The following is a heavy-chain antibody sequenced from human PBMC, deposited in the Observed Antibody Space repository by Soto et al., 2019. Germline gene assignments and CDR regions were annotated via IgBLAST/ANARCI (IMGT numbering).Heavy chain of an antibody. CDR3: VATSTIYYGYYGQY. D-gene: IGHD4-17*01. CDR2: IYYSGST. CDR1: GGSISSSSYY. Sequence: SETLSLTCTVSGGSISSSSYYWGGIRQPPGKGLEWIGSIYYSGSTYYNPSLKSRVTISVDTSKNQFSLKLSSVTAADTAVYYCVATSTIYYGYYGQYWGQGTLVTVSS. V-gene: IGHV4-39*01. J-gene: IGHJ4*02.